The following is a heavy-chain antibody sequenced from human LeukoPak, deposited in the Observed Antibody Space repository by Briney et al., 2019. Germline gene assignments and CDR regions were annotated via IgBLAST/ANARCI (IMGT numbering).Heavy chain of an antibody. V-gene: IGHV3-23*01. CDR1: GFTFSSSA. J-gene: IGHJ4*02. CDR2: ISGSGSGGST. CDR3: ARDLIAARPLAGYYFDY. D-gene: IGHD6-6*01. Sequence: GGSLRLSCAASGFTFSSSAMSWVRQAPGKGLEWVSSISGSGSGGSTYYADSVKGRFTISRDNAKNSLYLQMNSLRAEDTAVYYCARDLIAARPLAGYYFDYWGQGTLVTVSS.